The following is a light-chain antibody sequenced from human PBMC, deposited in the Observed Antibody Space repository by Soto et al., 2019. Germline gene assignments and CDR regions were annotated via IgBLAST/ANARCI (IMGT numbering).Light chain of an antibody. V-gene: IGKV1-27*01. J-gene: IGKJ4*01. CDR3: QKYNGAPLT. Sequence: DIQMTQSPSALSASIGDRVSITCRASQSIRVWLAWYQQKPGKVPKLLIYAASTLQSVVPSRFSGSGSWTDFTLTISSLLPEDVATYYCQKYNGAPLTFGVGTKADIK. CDR1: QSIRVW. CDR2: AAS.